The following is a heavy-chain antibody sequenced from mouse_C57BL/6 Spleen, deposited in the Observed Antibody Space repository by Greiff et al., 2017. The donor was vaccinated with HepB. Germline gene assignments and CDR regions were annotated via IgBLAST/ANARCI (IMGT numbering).Heavy chain of an antibody. Sequence: QVQLQQPGAELVMPGASVKLSCKASGYTFTSYWMHWVKQRPGQGLEWIGEIDPSDSYTNYNQKFKGKSTVTVDKSYSTAYIQLSSLTSEDSAVYYCARKDYYGSGRGYFDYWGQGTTLTVSS. CDR1: GYTFTSYW. V-gene: IGHV1-69*01. J-gene: IGHJ2*01. CDR2: IDPSDSYT. D-gene: IGHD1-1*01. CDR3: ARKDYYGSGRGYFDY.